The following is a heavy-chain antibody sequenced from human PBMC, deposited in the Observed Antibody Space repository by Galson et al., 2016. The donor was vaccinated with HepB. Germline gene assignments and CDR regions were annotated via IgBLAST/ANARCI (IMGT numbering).Heavy chain of an antibody. CDR3: AKAPRGPDYNYYGMDV. CDR2: ISGIGDNT. CDR1: GFTFSSNA. D-gene: IGHD3-16*01. Sequence: SLRLSCAASGFTFSSNAMNWVRQAPGKGLEWVSAISGIGDNTYYADSVKGRFTISRDNAKNTLYVQMSSLRAEDTDVYYCAKAPRGPDYNYYGMDVWGQGTTVTVSS. V-gene: IGHV3-23*01. J-gene: IGHJ6*02.